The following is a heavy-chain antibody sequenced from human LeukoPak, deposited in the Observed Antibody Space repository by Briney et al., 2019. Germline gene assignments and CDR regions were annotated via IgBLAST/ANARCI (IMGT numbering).Heavy chain of an antibody. D-gene: IGHD5-12*01. V-gene: IGHV3-23*01. CDR1: GFTFSGYA. Sequence: GGSLRLSCTASGFTFSGYAMSWVRQAPGKGLEWVSIMSGSGDKTNHADSVKGRFTISRDNSKNTLYLQMNSLRAEDTAVYYCAKGYSGYEPHNWYGSSVEYYYYMDVWGKGTTVTVSS. CDR2: MSGSGDKT. CDR3: AKGYSGYEPHNWYGSSVEYYYYMDV. J-gene: IGHJ6*03.